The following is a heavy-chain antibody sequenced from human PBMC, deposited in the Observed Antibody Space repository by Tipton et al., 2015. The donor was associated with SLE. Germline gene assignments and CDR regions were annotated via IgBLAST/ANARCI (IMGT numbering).Heavy chain of an antibody. J-gene: IGHJ4*02. Sequence: QLVQSGAEAKKPGASVKVSCKAAGYTFTSYYMHWVRQAPGQGLEWMGIINPSGGSTSYAQKFQGRVTMTRDTSTSTVYMELSSLRSEDTAVYYCATTRVPFSLDYWGQGTLVTVSS. CDR3: ATTRVPFSLDY. D-gene: IGHD1-1*01. CDR2: INPSGGST. CDR1: GYTFTSYY. V-gene: IGHV1-46*01.